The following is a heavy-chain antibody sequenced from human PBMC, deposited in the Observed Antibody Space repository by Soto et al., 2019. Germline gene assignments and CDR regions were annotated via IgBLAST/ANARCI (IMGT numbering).Heavy chain of an antibody. J-gene: IGHJ4*02. D-gene: IGHD2-21*02. Sequence: QVYLVQSGAEVKKPGSSVKISCKASGGIFSSNTINWVRQAAGQGLEWMGGIIPLFGTANYAEKFQGRVTITAAKSTKTEYMELPSLRAEDTAVYYCASQAACGGDCYAFDSWGQGTMVTVSS. CDR1: GGIFSSNT. CDR2: IIPLFGTA. CDR3: ASQAACGGDCYAFDS. V-gene: IGHV1-69*06.